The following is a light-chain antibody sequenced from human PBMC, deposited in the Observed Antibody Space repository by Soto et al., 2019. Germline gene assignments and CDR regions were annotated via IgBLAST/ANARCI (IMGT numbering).Light chain of an antibody. CDR1: QSVRNNY. Sequence: EIVLTQSPGTLSLSPGERATLSCRASQSVRNNYLVWYQQRPGQSPRFLMYDVSTRAAGIPDRFSGSGSGTDFTLTISRLEPEDFAVYYCQQYGSTPLTFGGGTKVEIE. V-gene: IGKV3-20*01. CDR2: DVS. J-gene: IGKJ4*01. CDR3: QQYGSTPLT.